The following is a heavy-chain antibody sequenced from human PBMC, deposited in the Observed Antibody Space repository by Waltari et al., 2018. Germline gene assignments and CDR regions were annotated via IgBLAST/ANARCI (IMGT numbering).Heavy chain of an antibody. J-gene: IGHJ4*02. Sequence: QVQLVQSGAEVKKPGASVKVSCKASGYTFIRHAIHWVRQAPGQRLEWMGWINAGNAKTKYSQKFQGRVTFTRDTSASTVYMELSSLRSEDTAVYSCARVVPYHYDSQGFFDYWGQGTLVTVSS. CDR3: ARVVPYHYDSQGFFDY. V-gene: IGHV1-3*01. D-gene: IGHD3-22*01. CDR1: GYTFIRHA. CDR2: INAGNAKT.